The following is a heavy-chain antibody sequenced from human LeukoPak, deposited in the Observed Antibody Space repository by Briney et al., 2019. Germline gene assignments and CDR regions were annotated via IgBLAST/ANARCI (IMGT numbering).Heavy chain of an antibody. CDR3: AKGTKDYGSGSHNFDF. D-gene: IGHD3-10*01. J-gene: IGHJ4*02. CDR1: GFTFNGFA. Sequence: GGSLRLSCAASGFTFNGFAMCWVRQAPGKGLEWVAIVGISNSVTYYADSVKGRFTISRDNSKNTMWLQMNGLRAEDTAVYYCAKGTKDYGSGSHNFDFWGQGILVTVSS. CDR2: VGISNSVT. V-gene: IGHV3-23*01.